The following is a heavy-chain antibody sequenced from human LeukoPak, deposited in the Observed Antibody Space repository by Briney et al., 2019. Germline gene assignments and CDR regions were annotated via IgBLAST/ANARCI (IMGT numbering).Heavy chain of an antibody. Sequence: SETLSLTYAVSGASIRSSTNWWSWVRQPPGKGLEWIGEILHSGSTNYNPSLKSRVTMSADKSKNQFSLNLRSVTAVDTAVYYCLYGGNSGDWVYWGQGTLVTVSS. CDR2: ILHSGST. CDR1: GASIRSSTNW. CDR3: LYGGNSGDWVY. V-gene: IGHV4-4*02. D-gene: IGHD4-23*01. J-gene: IGHJ4*02.